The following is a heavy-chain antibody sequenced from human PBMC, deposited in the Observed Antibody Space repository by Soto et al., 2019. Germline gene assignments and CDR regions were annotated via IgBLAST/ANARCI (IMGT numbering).Heavy chain of an antibody. V-gene: IGHV3-23*01. D-gene: IGHD6-13*01. CDR2: ISGIVGST. CDR1: GFTFTDDA. J-gene: IGHJ4*02. CDR3: ARGSSGYISSWYYFDY. Sequence: GSLRLSCAASGFTFTDDALSWVRQAPGKGLEWVATISGIVGSTYLADSVKGRLSISRDNSKNTVSLLMNSLRAEDTAVYFCARGSSGYISSWYYFDYWGRGTLVTDSS.